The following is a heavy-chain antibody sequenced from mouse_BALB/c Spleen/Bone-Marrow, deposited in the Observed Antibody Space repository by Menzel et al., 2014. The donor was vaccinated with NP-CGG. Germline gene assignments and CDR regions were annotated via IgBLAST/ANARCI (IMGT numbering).Heavy chain of an antibody. CDR1: GFNIKDTY. CDR2: IDPANGNT. D-gene: IGHD2-4*01. CDR3: ARDDSWGFAY. V-gene: IGHV14-3*02. Sequence: VQLQQPGAELVKPGASVKLSCTASGFNIKDTYMHWVKQGPEQGLEWIGRIDPANGNTKYDPKFQGKATITADTSSNTAYLQLSSLTSEDTAVYYCARDDSWGFAYWGQGTLVTVSA. J-gene: IGHJ3*01.